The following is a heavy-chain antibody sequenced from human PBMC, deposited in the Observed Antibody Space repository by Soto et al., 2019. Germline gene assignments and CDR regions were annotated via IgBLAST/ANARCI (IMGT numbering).Heavy chain of an antibody. J-gene: IGHJ3*02. Sequence: ASVKVSCKASGYTFTSYGISWVRQAPGQGLEWMGWINPNSGGTNYAQKFQGWVTMTRDTSISTAYMELSRLRSDDTAVYYCARGLGDILTGYPMAYDAFDIWGQGTMVTVSS. CDR2: INPNSGGT. CDR1: GYTFTSYG. D-gene: IGHD3-9*01. CDR3: ARGLGDILTGYPMAYDAFDI. V-gene: IGHV1-2*04.